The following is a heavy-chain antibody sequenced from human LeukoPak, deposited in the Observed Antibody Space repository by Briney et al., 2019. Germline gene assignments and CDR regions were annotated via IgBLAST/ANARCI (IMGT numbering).Heavy chain of an antibody. D-gene: IGHD3/OR15-3a*01. V-gene: IGHV3-23*01. CDR1: GFTSSTYA. Sequence: GGSLRPSCAASGFTSSTYAMSWVRQAPGKGLEWVSTISNNGVSTYYADSVKGRFTISRDTSKNTLYLQMNSLRAEDTAVYYCAKQWRGTGDAFDIWGQGTVVTFSS. CDR3: AKQWRGTGDAFDI. CDR2: ISNNGVST. J-gene: IGHJ3*02.